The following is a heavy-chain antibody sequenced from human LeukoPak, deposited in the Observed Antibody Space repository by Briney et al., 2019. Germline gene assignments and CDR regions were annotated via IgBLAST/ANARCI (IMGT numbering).Heavy chain of an antibody. CDR2: IYYSGST. D-gene: IGHD6-13*01. CDR3: AREGVAGTGLDF. CDR1: GGSISSYF. V-gene: IGHV4-59*13. J-gene: IGHJ4*02. Sequence: SETLSLTCTVSGGSISSYFWSWIRQPPGKGLEWIGYIYYSGSTNYNPSLKGRVTISVDTSKNQFSLKLNSVTAADTAVYYCAREGVAGTGLDFWGQGTLVTVSS.